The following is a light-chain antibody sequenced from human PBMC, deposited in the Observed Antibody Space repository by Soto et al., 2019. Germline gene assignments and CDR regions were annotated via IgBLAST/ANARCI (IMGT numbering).Light chain of an antibody. V-gene: IGKV3-15*01. CDR2: VAS. CDR3: MQALQTPT. J-gene: IGKJ5*01. Sequence: EVVMTQSPATLSVSPGERATLSCRASQSVRTDLAWYQQKPGQAPQLLIFVASNRAAGVPDRFSGSGSGTDFTLRISRVEAEDVGVYYCMQALQTPTFGQGTRLENK. CDR1: QSVRTD.